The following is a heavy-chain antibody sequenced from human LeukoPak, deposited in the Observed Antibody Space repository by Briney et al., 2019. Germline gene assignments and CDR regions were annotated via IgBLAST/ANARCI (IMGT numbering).Heavy chain of an antibody. Sequence: ASVKVSCKASGYTFTGYYTHWVRQAPGQGLEWMGRINPNSGGTNYAQKFQGRVTMTRDTSISTAYMELNRLGSDDTAVYYCAREPGGAGTTIDYWGQGTLVTVSS. J-gene: IGHJ4*02. CDR3: AREPGGAGTTIDY. V-gene: IGHV1-2*06. CDR1: GYTFTGYY. D-gene: IGHD1-7*01. CDR2: INPNSGGT.